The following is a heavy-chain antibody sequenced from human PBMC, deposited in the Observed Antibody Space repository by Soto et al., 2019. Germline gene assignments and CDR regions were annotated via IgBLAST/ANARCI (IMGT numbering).Heavy chain of an antibody. CDR3: ARGDIVVVPAATLYYYGMDV. V-gene: IGHV1-69*13. Sequence: GASVKVSCKASGGTFSSYAISWVPQAPGQGLEWMGGIIPIFGTANYAQKFQGRVTITADESTSTAYMELSSLRSEDTAVYYCARGDIVVVPAATLYYYGMDVWGQGTTVTVSS. CDR1: GGTFSSYA. D-gene: IGHD2-2*01. J-gene: IGHJ6*02. CDR2: IIPIFGTA.